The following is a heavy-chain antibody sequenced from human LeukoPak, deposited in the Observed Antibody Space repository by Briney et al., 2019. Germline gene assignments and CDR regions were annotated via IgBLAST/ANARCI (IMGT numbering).Heavy chain of an antibody. CDR1: GGSISSGDHY. D-gene: IGHD3-22*01. Sequence: SQTLSLTCTVSGGSISSGDHYWSWIRQPPGKGLEWIGYIYYSGSTYYNPSLKSRVTISVDTSKNQFSLKLSSVTAADTAVYYCARGYYDSSGPWDYWGQGTLVTVSS. V-gene: IGHV4-30-4*01. J-gene: IGHJ4*02. CDR3: ARGYYDSSGPWDY. CDR2: IYYSGST.